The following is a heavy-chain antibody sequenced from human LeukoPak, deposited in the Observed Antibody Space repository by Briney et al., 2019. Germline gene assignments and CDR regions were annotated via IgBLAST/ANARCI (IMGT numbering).Heavy chain of an antibody. D-gene: IGHD1-26*01. J-gene: IGHJ4*02. V-gene: IGHV1-69*05. CDR1: GGTFSSYA. CDR3: ARANTIVGAFFDY. CDR2: IIPIFGTA. Sequence: ASVKVSCKASGGTFSSYATSWVRQAPGQGLEWMGRIIPIFGTANYAQKFQGRVTITTDESTSTAYMELSSLRSEDTAVYYCARANTIVGAFFDYWGQGTLVTVSS.